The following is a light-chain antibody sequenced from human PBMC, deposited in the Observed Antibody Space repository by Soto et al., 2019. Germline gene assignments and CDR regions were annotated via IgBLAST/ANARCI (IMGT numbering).Light chain of an antibody. J-gene: IGKJ5*01. CDR3: QQSYNTPIT. CDR1: QSITTY. Sequence: DIQMTQSPSSLSASVGDRVTITCRASQSITTYLTWYQQKPGRAPNLLIYAASSLQGGVPSRFSGSGSGADFTLTISSLQPEDFATYYCQQSYNTPITFGQGTRLEIK. CDR2: AAS. V-gene: IGKV1-39*01.